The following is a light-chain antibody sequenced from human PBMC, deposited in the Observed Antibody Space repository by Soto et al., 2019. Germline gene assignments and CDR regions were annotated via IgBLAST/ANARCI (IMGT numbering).Light chain of an antibody. V-gene: IGKV1-5*03. Sequence: DIHMTQSPSTLSASVGDRVTITCRASQSISTWLAWYQQKPGTAPKLLIYKASGLESGVPSRFSGSGSGTEFTLTISSLQPDDFATYFCQQYNSYSTFGQGTKVDNK. CDR2: KAS. CDR1: QSISTW. J-gene: IGKJ1*01. CDR3: QQYNSYST.